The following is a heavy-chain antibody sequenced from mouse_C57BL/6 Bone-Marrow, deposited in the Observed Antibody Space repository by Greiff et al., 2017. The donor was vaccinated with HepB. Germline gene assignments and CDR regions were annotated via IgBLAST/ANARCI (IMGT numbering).Heavy chain of an antibody. D-gene: IGHD1-1*01. CDR1: GYTFTDYN. Sequence: EVKLVESGPELVKPGASVKIPCKASGYTFTDYNMDWVKQSHGKSLEWIGDINPNNGGTIYNQKFKGKATLTVDKSSSTAYMELRSLTSEDTAVYYCARRATTVVAEGFAYWGQGTLVTVSA. CDR2: INPNNGGT. J-gene: IGHJ3*01. V-gene: IGHV1-18*01. CDR3: ARRATTVVAEGFAY.